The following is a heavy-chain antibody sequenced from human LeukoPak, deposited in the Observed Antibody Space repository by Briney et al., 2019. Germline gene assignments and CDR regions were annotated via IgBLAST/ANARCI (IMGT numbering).Heavy chain of an antibody. V-gene: IGHV1-46*01. D-gene: IGHD3-10*01. Sequence: ASVKVSCKASGYTFTSYDINWVRQAPGQGLEWMGIINPSGGSTSYAQKFQGRVTMTRDTSTSTVYMELSSLRSEDTAVYYCARSITHAFDIWGQGTMVTVSS. CDR3: ARSITHAFDI. CDR2: INPSGGST. CDR1: GYTFTSYD. J-gene: IGHJ3*02.